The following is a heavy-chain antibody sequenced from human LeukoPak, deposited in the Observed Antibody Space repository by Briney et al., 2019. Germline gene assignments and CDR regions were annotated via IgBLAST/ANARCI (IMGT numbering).Heavy chain of an antibody. CDR1: GFTFSSYG. V-gene: IGHV3-30*02. D-gene: IGHD4-17*01. CDR2: ISFSGSNV. J-gene: IGHJ4*02. Sequence: GGSLRLSCAASGFTFSSYGMYWVRQAPGKGLEWVSYISFSGSNVHYADSVKGRFTISRDNSKSTLFLQMNSLRPGDTAVYYCAKPTAGSPTAAGLDYWGQGTLVTVSS. CDR3: AKPTAGSPTAAGLDY.